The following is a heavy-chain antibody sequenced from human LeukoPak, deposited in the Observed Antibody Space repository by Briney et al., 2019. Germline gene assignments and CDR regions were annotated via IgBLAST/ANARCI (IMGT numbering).Heavy chain of an antibody. D-gene: IGHD3-22*01. Sequence: SETLSLTCAVSGGSISSGGYSWSWIRQPPGKGLEWIGYIYHSGSTYYNPSLKSRVTISVDRSENQFSLKLSSVTAADTAVYYCARVPHYYDSSGYYYVSYFDYWGQGTLVTVSS. V-gene: IGHV4-30-2*01. CDR1: GGSISSGGYS. CDR3: ARVPHYYDSSGYYYVSYFDY. J-gene: IGHJ4*02. CDR2: IYHSGST.